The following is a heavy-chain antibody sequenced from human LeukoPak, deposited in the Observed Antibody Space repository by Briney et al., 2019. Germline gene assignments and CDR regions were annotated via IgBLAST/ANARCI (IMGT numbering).Heavy chain of an antibody. CDR2: ISPGGPT. J-gene: IGHJ6*03. CDR1: GFPFSSHG. Sequence: GGSLRLSCAGSGFPFSSHGMNWVRQAPGKGLEWVSGISPGGPTYYADSVKGRFSISRDDSKNTFYLQMINLRAEDTAVYYCAKDSAFYYIDVWGKGTTVIISS. V-gene: IGHV3-23*01. CDR3: AKDSAFYYIDV. D-gene: IGHD3-10*01.